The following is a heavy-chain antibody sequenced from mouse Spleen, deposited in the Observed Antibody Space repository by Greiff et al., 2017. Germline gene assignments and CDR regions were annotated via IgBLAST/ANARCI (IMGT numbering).Heavy chain of an antibody. Sequence: QVQLQQPGAELVMPGASVKLSCKASGYTFTSYWMHWVKQRPGQGLEWIGEIDPSDSYTNYNQKFKGKATLTVDKSSSTAYMQLSSLTSEDSAVYYCARGGDRYDGAMDYWGQGTSVTVSS. D-gene: IGHD2-14*01. CDR3: ARGGDRYDGAMDY. CDR2: IDPSDSYT. J-gene: IGHJ4*01. CDR1: GYTFTSYW. V-gene: IGHV1-69*01.